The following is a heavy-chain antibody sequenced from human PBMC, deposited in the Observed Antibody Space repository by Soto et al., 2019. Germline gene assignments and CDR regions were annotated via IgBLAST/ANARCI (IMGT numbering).Heavy chain of an antibody. D-gene: IGHD3-10*01. V-gene: IGHV3-7*01. CDR3: VRKVFGSSDL. Sequence: PGGSLRLSCVASGFTLGSYWMSWVRQSPVKGLEWVANVKQDGSDKYYVNSVRGRFTVSRDNGKNSLYLQMNSLRVEDTALYYCVRKVFGSSDLWGQGTLVTVSS. CDR2: VKQDGSDK. J-gene: IGHJ4*02. CDR1: GFTLGSYW.